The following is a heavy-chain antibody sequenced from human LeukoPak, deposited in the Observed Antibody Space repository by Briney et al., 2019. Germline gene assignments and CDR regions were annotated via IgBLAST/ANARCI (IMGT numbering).Heavy chain of an antibody. J-gene: IGHJ4*02. CDR3: ARSLPVTTPDY. CDR1: GFTFSSYS. Sequence: GGSLSLSCAASGFTFSSYSMNWVRQAPGKGLEWVSSISSSSSYIYYTDSVKGRFTISRDNAKNSLYLQMNSLRAEDTAVFYCARSLPVTTPDYWGQGTLVTVSS. D-gene: IGHD4-17*01. V-gene: IGHV3-21*01. CDR2: ISSSSSYI.